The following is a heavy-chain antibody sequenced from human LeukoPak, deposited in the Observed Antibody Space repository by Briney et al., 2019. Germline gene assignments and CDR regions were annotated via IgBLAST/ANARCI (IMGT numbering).Heavy chain of an antibody. D-gene: IGHD3-10*02. Sequence: PGGSLRLSCAASGFTFSPYAMHWVRQAPGKGLEWVSYISSSGSTIYYADSVKGRFTISRDNAKNSLYLQMNSLRAEDTAVYYCAELGITMIGGVWGKGTTVTISS. J-gene: IGHJ6*04. CDR2: ISSSGSTI. CDR3: AELGITMIGGV. V-gene: IGHV3-48*03. CDR1: GFTFSPYA.